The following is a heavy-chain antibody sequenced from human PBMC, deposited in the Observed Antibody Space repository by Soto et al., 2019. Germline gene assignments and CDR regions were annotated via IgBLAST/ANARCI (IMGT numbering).Heavy chain of an antibody. J-gene: IGHJ4*02. CDR2: IYYNENT. V-gene: IGHV4-59*08. Sequence: QVQLQESGPGLVKPSETLSLTCTVSGGSISSYYCSWIRQPPGKGLEWIGYIYYNENTNYNPSLYTPSPKSRVTISVDTSKNQFSLKLSSVTAADTAVYYGATGKVNGSHSDFDYWGQGTLVTVSS. CDR1: GGSISSYY. D-gene: IGHD1-1*01. CDR3: ATGKVNGSHSDFDY.